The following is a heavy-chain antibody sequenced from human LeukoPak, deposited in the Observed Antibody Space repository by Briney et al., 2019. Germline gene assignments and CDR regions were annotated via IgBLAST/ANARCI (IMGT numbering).Heavy chain of an antibody. CDR1: GFTFSNYA. CDR2: ISYDGSNK. CDR3: AKVSHGGNSHAGDY. J-gene: IGHJ4*02. V-gene: IGHV3-30-3*01. D-gene: IGHD4-23*01. Sequence: PGGSLRLSCAASGFTFSNYAIHWVRQAPGKGLEWVAVISYDGSNKYYADSVKGRFTISRDNSKNTLYLQMNSLRAEDTAVYYCAKVSHGGNSHAGDYWGQGTLVTVSS.